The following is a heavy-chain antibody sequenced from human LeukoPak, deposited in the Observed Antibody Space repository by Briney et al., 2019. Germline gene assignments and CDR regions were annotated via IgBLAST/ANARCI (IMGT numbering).Heavy chain of an antibody. CDR2: VDPEDGET. Sequence: ASVKLSCKASGYTFSDHYMHWVRQAPGKGLEWMGRVDPEDGETIYAENFHGRVIITADTSTNTAYMELSSLRSEDTAVYYCATDRIDYGSGRRCYMDVWGKGTTVTVSS. CDR3: ATDRIDYGSGRRCYMDV. D-gene: IGHD3-10*01. V-gene: IGHV1-69-2*01. J-gene: IGHJ6*03. CDR1: GYTFSDHY.